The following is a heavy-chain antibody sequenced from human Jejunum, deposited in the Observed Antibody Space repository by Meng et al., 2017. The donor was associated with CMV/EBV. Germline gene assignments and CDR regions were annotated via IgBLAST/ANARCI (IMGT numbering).Heavy chain of an antibody. CDR3: TTLYGDSIS. CDR2: IYHSGRT. V-gene: IGHV4-4*02. D-gene: IGHD4-17*01. CDR1: GGSIRNDQL. J-gene: IGHJ4*02. Sequence: LRGWRPGRGRPSGILFHTCDFSGGSIRNDQLWSSVRQAPGKGLEWIGEIYHSGRTNYNPSVKSRVSMSLDKSQNHFSLRLSSVTAADTAVYYCTTLYGDSISWGQGTLVTVSS.